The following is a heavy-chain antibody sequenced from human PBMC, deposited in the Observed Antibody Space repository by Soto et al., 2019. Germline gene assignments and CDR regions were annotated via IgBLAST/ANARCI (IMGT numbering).Heavy chain of an antibody. J-gene: IGHJ3*02. D-gene: IGHD3-16*01. CDR3: ARRYVEVAVNDAFDM. CDR1: GFTFSTYA. Sequence: EVQLLESGGGLVQPGGSLRLSCAASGFTFSTYALTWVRQAPGKGLEWVSSIGTHADTTYYVDSVKGRFSISRDNSKNTVYLQMSSLSAEDTAVYYCARRYVEVAVNDAFDMWGRGTMVTVSS. V-gene: IGHV3-23*01. CDR2: IGTHADTT.